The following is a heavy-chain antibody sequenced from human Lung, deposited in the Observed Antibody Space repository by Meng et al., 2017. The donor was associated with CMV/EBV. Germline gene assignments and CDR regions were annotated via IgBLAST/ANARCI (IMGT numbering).Heavy chain of an antibody. D-gene: IGHD1-26*01. V-gene: IGHV4-39*07. Sequence: SXTXSLXCTVSGGSISSSTYYWGWVRQPPGKGLEWIGSLYYSGSTYYNPSLKSRVTISVDTSMNQFSLKLSSVTAADTAMYYCARGDSGSYYFDYWGQGTXVNGAS. CDR3: ARGDSGSYYFDY. J-gene: IGHJ4*02. CDR1: GGSISSSTYY. CDR2: LYYSGST.